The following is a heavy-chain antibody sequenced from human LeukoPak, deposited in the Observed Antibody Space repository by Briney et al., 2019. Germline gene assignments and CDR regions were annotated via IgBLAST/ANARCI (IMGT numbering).Heavy chain of an antibody. Sequence: GRSLRLSCAASGFTFSSYAMHWVRQAPGKGLVWVSRINSDGSSTSYADSVKGRFTISRDNAKNTLYLQMNSLRAEDTAVYYCARVSSLEQWLGFDYWGQGTLVTVSS. CDR2: INSDGSST. D-gene: IGHD6-19*01. J-gene: IGHJ4*02. CDR3: ARVSSLEQWLGFDY. CDR1: GFTFSSYA. V-gene: IGHV3-74*01.